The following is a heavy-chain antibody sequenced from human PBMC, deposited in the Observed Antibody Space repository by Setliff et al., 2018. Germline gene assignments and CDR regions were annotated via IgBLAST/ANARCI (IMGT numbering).Heavy chain of an antibody. CDR3: AREQWLDPPGYYYMDV. D-gene: IGHD6-19*01. J-gene: IGHJ6*03. V-gene: IGHV4-4*07. Sequence: SETLSLTCTVSGGSISSYYWNWTRQPAGKGLEWIGRIYTSGSTNYNPSLKSRVTMSVGTSKNQFSLKLNSVTAADMAVYYCAREQWLDPPGYYYMDVWAKGTTVTVSS. CDR1: GGSISSYY. CDR2: IYTSGST.